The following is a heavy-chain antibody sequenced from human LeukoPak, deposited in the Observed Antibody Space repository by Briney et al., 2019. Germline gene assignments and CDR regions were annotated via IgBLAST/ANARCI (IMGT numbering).Heavy chain of an antibody. CDR2: IYYSGST. D-gene: IGHD1-7*01. J-gene: IGHJ4*02. CDR3: ARDGSTIGFLDY. V-gene: IGHV4-30-4*08. CDR1: GGSISSGDYY. Sequence: SETLSLTCTVSGGSISSGDYYWSWIRQPPGKGLEWIGYIYYSGSTYYNPSLKSRVTISVDTSKNQFSLKLSSVTAADTAVYYWARDGSTIGFLDYWGQGTLVTVSS.